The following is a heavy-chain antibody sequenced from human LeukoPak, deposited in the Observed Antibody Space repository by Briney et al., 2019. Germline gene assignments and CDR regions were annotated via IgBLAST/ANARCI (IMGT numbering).Heavy chain of an antibody. Sequence: ASVKVSCKASGYTFTSYYMHWVRQAPGQGLEWMGIINPSGGSTSYAQKFQGRVTMTRDTSTSTVYMELSSLRSEDTAVYYCAREDITMVRGAKNAFDIWGQGTVVTVSS. D-gene: IGHD3-10*01. J-gene: IGHJ3*02. CDR1: GYTFTSYY. CDR3: AREDITMVRGAKNAFDI. V-gene: IGHV1-46*01. CDR2: INPSGGST.